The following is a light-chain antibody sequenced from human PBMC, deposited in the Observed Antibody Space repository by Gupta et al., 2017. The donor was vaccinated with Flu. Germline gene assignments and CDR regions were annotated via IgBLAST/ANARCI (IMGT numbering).Light chain of an antibody. CDR1: SSNIGSNP. Sequence: QSVLTQPPSASGTPGQRVTISCSGSSSNIGSNPVNWYQQLPGTAPKLLIYSNNQRPSGVPDRFSGSKSGTSASLAISELQSEDEADYYCAAWDDSLNGVVFGGGTKLTVL. V-gene: IGLV1-44*01. J-gene: IGLJ2*01. CDR3: AAWDDSLNGVV. CDR2: SNN.